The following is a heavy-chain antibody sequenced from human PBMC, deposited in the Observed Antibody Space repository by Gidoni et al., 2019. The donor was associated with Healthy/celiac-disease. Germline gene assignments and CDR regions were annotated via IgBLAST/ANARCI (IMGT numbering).Heavy chain of an antibody. D-gene: IGHD3-22*01. V-gene: IGHV4-4*07. J-gene: IGHJ5*02. CDR1: GGSISSYY. CDR2: IYTSGST. CDR3: ARALGYYDSSGYLGPPYNWFDP. Sequence: QVQLQESGPGLVKPSETLSLTCTVSGGSISSYYWSWIRQPAGKGLEWIGRIYTSGSTNYNPSLKSRVTMSVDTSKNQFSLKLSSVTAADTAVYYCARALGYYDSSGYLGPPYNWFDPWGQGTLVTVSS.